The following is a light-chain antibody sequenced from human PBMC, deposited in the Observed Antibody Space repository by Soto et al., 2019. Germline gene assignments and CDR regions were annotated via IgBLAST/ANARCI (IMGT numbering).Light chain of an antibody. V-gene: IGKV2-28*01. CDR3: MQSLQAPQLT. Sequence: DIVMIQSPLALPVTPGEPASISCRSSQSLLHSNGYNYLDWYLQQPGQSPQLLIFLGSTRASGVPDRFSGSGSGTDFTLKISRVEAGDVGIYYCMQSLQAPQLTFGGGTRVEIK. CDR2: LGS. J-gene: IGKJ4*01. CDR1: QSLLHSNGYNY.